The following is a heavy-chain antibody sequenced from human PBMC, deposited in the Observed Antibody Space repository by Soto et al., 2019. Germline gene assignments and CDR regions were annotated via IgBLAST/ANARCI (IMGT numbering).Heavy chain of an antibody. Sequence: PEGSLRLSCAASGFTFSSNSMSWVRQAPGKGLEWVSSISSGGRGIYHADSVKGRFTISRDNAKNSLYLQMNSLRAEDTAVYYCARRYCTNGVCPFDSWGQGTLVTVSS. CDR1: GFTFSSNS. J-gene: IGHJ4*02. CDR3: ARRYCTNGVCPFDS. V-gene: IGHV3-21*01. CDR2: ISSGGRGI. D-gene: IGHD2-8*01.